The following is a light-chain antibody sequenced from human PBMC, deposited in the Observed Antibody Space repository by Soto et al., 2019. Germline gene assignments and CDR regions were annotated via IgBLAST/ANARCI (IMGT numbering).Light chain of an antibody. CDR3: QQFNTYPRT. CDR2: AAS. V-gene: IGKV1-9*01. Sequence: DIQLTQSPSFLCASVGDRVTITCPASQGINNFLAWYQQKPGKAPKLLIFAASTLQSGVPSRFSGSGSGTDFSLTISSLQPEDFAIYYCQQFNTYPRTFGQGTTVELK. J-gene: IGKJ1*01. CDR1: QGINNF.